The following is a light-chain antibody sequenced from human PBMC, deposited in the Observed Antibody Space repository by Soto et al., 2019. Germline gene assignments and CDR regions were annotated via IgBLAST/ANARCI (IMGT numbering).Light chain of an antibody. CDR3: ASYTSSSTWV. CDR2: ELS. Sequence: QSVLTQPASVSGSPGQSITISCTGTSSDVGVYKYVSWYQQHPGKAPKLMIYELSNRPSGVSNRFSASKSGNTASLTISGLQAEDEADYYCASYTSSSTWVFGGRTKLTVL. J-gene: IGLJ3*02. V-gene: IGLV2-14*01. CDR1: SSDVGVYKY.